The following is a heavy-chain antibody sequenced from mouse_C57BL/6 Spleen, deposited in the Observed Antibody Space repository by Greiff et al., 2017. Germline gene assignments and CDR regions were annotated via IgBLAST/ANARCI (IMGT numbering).Heavy chain of an antibody. J-gene: IGHJ2*02. CDR3: ARELRYYFDY. CDR1: GYTFTSYW. V-gene: IGHV1-55*01. CDR2: IYPGSGST. Sequence: QVQLQQPGAELVKPGASVKMSCKASGYTFTSYWITWVKQRPGQGLEWVGDIYPGSGSTNYNEKFKSTATLTVDTSSSTAYMQLSSLTSEDAAVYYCARELRYYFDYWGQGTSLTVSS.